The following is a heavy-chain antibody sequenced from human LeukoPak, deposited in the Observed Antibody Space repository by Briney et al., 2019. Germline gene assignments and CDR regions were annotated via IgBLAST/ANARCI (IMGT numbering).Heavy chain of an antibody. CDR1: GGTFSSYT. V-gene: IGHV1-69*02. J-gene: IGHJ3*02. CDR2: IIPILGIA. D-gene: IGHD2-2*01. Sequence: SVKVSCEASGGTFSSYTISWVRQAPGQGLEWMGRIIPILGIANYAQKFQGRVTITADKSTSTAYMELSSLRSEDTAVYYCARRKGYCSSTSCPHDAFDIWGQGTMVTVSS. CDR3: ARRKGYCSSTSCPHDAFDI.